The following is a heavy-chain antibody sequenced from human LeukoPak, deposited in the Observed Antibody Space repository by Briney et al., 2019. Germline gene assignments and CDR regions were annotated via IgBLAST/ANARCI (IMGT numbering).Heavy chain of an antibody. V-gene: IGHV3-53*01. J-gene: IGHJ4*02. CDR3: ARDIAYDSSGYYSPHFDY. D-gene: IGHD3-22*01. CDR2: IYSGGST. CDR1: GLTVSSNY. Sequence: GGSLRLSCAASGLTVSSNYMSWVRQAPRKGLEWVSVIYSGGSTYYADSVKGRFTISRDHSKNRLYLQMNSLRAEDTAVYYCARDIAYDSSGYYSPHFDYWGQGTLVTVSS.